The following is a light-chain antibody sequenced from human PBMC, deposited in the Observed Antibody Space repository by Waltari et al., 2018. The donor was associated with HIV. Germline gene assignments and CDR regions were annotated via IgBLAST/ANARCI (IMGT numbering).Light chain of an antibody. Sequence: SCVLTQPPSVSVTPGQTAKISRAATNTATKSVHWYHQKPYQAPVLVIYYNADRPSGIPERFSGSNSGNTATLTINRVEAGDEADYYCHVWDTISDHVVFGGGSKLTVL. J-gene: IGLJ2*01. CDR3: HVWDTISDHVV. CDR2: YNA. CDR1: NTATKS. V-gene: IGLV3-21*04.